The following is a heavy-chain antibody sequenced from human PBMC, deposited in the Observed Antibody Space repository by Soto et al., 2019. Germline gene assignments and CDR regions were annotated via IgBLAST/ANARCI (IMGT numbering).Heavy chain of an antibody. CDR2: INPSGGST. CDR3: ARGGVTMIVVVIKDPDAFDI. V-gene: IGHV1-46*01. D-gene: IGHD3-22*01. CDR1: GYTFTSYY. J-gene: IGHJ3*02. Sequence: ASVKVSCKASGYTFTSYYMHWVRQAPGQGLEWMGIINPSGGSTSYAQKFQGRVTMTRDTSTSTVYMELSSLRSEDTAVYYCARGGVTMIVVVIKDPDAFDIWGQGTMVTV.